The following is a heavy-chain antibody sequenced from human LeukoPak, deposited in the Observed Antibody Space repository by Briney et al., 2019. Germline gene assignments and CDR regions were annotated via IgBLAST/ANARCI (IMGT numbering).Heavy chain of an antibody. CDR2: IYYSGST. CDR1: GGSISSYY. J-gene: IGHJ3*02. D-gene: IGHD6-19*01. Sequence: KPSETLSLTCTVSGGSISSYYWSWIRQPPGKGLEWIGYIYYSGSTNYNPSLKSRVTISVDTSKNQFSLKLSSVTAADTAVYYCARRGWSAFDIWGQGTMVTVSS. CDR3: ARRGWSAFDI. V-gene: IGHV4-59*08.